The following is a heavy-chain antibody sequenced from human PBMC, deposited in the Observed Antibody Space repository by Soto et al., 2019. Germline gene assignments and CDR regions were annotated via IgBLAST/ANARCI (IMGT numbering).Heavy chain of an antibody. Sequence: QVQLVQSGDEVKTPGASVMVSCKASGYTFTDYDINWVRQAPGQGLEWVGRMNPSSGKTDYAQNFQARVTMTRDTSISTAYLELSNLGYEDMAVFYCSTWGRDCWYSGFFWGQGTLVTVAS. J-gene: IGHJ4*02. V-gene: IGHV1-8*01. CDR1: GYTFTDYD. D-gene: IGHD2-21*02. CDR3: STWGRDCWYSGFF. CDR2: MNPSSGKT.